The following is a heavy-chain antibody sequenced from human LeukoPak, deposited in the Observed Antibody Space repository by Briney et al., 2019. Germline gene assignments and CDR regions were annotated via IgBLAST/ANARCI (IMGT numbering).Heavy chain of an antibody. D-gene: IGHD4-23*01. CDR1: GFTFSSYA. Sequence: PGGSLRLSCAASGFTFSSYAMHWVRQAPGKGLEWVAVISYDGSNRYYADSVKGRFTISRDNSKNTLYLQMNSLRSEDTAVYYCARPFSTVVTSFDYWGQGTLVTVSS. J-gene: IGHJ4*02. CDR2: ISYDGSNR. CDR3: ARPFSTVVTSFDY. V-gene: IGHV3-30*04.